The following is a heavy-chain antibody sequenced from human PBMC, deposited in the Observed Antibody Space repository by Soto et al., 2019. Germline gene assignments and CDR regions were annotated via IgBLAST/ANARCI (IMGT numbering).Heavy chain of an antibody. CDR3: AKSVRWGMITFGGVYHGY. D-gene: IGHD3-16*01. V-gene: IGHV1-24*01. CDR1: GYTLTELS. CDR2: FDPEDGET. J-gene: IGHJ4*02. Sequence: ASVKVSCKVSGYTLTELSMHWVRQAPGKGLEWMGGFDPEDGETIYAQKFQGRVTMTEDTSTDTAYMELSSLRSEDTAVYYCAKSVRWGMITFGGVYHGYWGQGTLVTDSS.